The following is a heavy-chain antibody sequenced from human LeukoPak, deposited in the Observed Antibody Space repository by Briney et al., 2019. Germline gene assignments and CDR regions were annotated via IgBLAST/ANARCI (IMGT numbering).Heavy chain of an antibody. CDR3: ARDPPSSGWPLDY. D-gene: IGHD6-19*01. CDR1: GFTFSSYA. CDR2: ISYDGSNK. Sequence: GGSLRLSCAASGFTFSSYAMHWVRQAPGKGLEWVAVISYDGSNKYYADSVKGRFTISRDDSKNTLYLQMNSLRAEDTAVYYCARDPPSSGWPLDYWGQGTLVTVSS. J-gene: IGHJ4*02. V-gene: IGHV3-30*04.